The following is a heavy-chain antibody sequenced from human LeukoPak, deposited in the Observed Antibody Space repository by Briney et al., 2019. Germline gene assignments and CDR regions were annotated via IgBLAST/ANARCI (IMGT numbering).Heavy chain of an antibody. CDR2: INPNSGGT. CDR3: ARVKQQRGSLLGY. J-gene: IGHJ4*02. D-gene: IGHD6-13*01. Sequence: ASVKVCKASGYTFTGYYMHWVRQAPGQGLEWMGWINPNSGGTNYAQKFQGWVTMTRDTSISTAYMELSRLRSDDTAVYYCARVKQQRGSLLGYWGQGTLVTVSS. V-gene: IGHV1-2*04. CDR1: GYTFTGYY.